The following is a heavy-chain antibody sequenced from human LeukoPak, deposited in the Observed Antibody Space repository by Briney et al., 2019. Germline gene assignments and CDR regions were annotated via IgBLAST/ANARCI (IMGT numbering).Heavy chain of an antibody. CDR2: ISYDESNK. CDR1: GFTFSSYA. Sequence: GGSLRLSCAASGFTFSSYAMHWVRQAPGKGLEWVAVISYDESNKYYADSVKGRFTISRDNSKNTLYLQMNSLRAEDTAVYYCARQGYCSGGSCYRGNYYYGMDVWGQGTTVTVSS. CDR3: ARQGYCSGGSCYRGNYYYGMDV. J-gene: IGHJ6*02. D-gene: IGHD2-15*01. V-gene: IGHV3-30-3*01.